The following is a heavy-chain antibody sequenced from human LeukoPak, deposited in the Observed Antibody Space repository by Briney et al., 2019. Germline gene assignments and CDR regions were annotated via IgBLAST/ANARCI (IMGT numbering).Heavy chain of an antibody. CDR1: GGTFSSYA. CDR2: IIPIFGTA. V-gene: IGHV1-69*13. D-gene: IGHD3-22*01. J-gene: IGHJ4*02. Sequence: ASVKVSCKASGGTFSSYAVSWVRQAPGQGLEWMGGIIPIFGTANYAQKFQGRVTITADESTSTAYMELSSLRSEDTAVYYCASFPDSYYDSSGYYYFDYWGQGTLVTVSS. CDR3: ASFPDSYYDSSGYYYFDY.